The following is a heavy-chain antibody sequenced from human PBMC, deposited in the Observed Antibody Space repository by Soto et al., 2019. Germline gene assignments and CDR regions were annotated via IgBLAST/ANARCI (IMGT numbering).Heavy chain of an antibody. CDR3: GRGPSPRAPAGGTPYYYAMDV. CDR2: MNPINGAT. J-gene: IGHJ6*02. CDR1: GYDFTAYD. D-gene: IGHD6-13*01. Sequence: QVQLVQSGAEVEQSGASVKVSCKASGYDFTAYDINWVRQASGQGLEWMGWMNPINGATGSAWRFQGRVSMTRNTATATAYLELTRLRSDDSAVYYCGRGPSPRAPAGGTPYYYAMDVWGQGTTVTVSS. V-gene: IGHV1-8*02.